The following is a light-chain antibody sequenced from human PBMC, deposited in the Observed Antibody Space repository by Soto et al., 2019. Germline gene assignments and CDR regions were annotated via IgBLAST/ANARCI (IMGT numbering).Light chain of an antibody. V-gene: IGLV1-44*01. Sequence: QSVLTQPPSASGTPGQRVTISCSGSSSNIGSTTVNWYQQLPGTAPKLLIYSNNQRPSGVPDRFSGSKSGTSASLAISGLQSEVEADYYCAAWDASLNGVVFGGGTKLTVL. CDR3: AAWDASLNGVV. J-gene: IGLJ2*01. CDR1: SSNIGSTT. CDR2: SNN.